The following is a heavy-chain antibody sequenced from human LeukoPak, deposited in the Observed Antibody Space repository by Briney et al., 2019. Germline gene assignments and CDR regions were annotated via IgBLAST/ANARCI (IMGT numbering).Heavy chain of an antibody. Sequence: SETLSLTCTVSGGSIISGGYYWSWIRQHPGKGLEWIGYTYYSGSTYYNPSLKSRVTVSADTSKNQFSLKLRSVTAADTAVYYCARVETDSSGYYNSFFDYWGQGTLVTVSS. CDR3: ARVETDSSGYYNSFFDY. CDR2: TYYSGST. V-gene: IGHV4-31*03. J-gene: IGHJ4*02. D-gene: IGHD3-22*01. CDR1: GGSIISGGYY.